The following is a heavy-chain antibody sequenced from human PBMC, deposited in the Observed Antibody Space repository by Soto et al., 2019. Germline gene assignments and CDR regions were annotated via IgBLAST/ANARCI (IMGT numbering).Heavy chain of an antibody. CDR1: EFTVSSNY. V-gene: IGHV3-53*01. J-gene: IGHJ6*02. Sequence: VSLRLSCAASEFTVSSNYMNWVRQAPGKGLECVSTIYSGGSTYYADSVKGRFTISRDNSKNTLYLQMNNLRAEDTAVYYCAGRVGATNYGMDVWGQGTPVTVSS. D-gene: IGHD1-26*01. CDR3: AGRVGATNYGMDV. CDR2: IYSGGST.